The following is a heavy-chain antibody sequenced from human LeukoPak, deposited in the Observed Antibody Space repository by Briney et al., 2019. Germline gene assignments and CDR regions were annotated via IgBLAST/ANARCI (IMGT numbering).Heavy chain of an antibody. CDR3: ARTMRWNPTKIDY. Sequence: PGGSLRLSCAASGFTFSSYWMSWVRQAPGKGLEWVANIKQDGSEKYYVDSVKGRFTISRDNAKNSLYLQMNSLRAEDTAVYYCARTMRWNPTKIDYWGQGTLVTVSS. J-gene: IGHJ4*02. CDR2: IKQDGSEK. CDR1: GFTFSSYW. V-gene: IGHV3-7*01. D-gene: IGHD1-1*01.